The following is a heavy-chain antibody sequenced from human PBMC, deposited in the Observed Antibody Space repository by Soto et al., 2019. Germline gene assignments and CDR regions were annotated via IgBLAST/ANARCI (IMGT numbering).Heavy chain of an antibody. CDR3: ARAVAVPADFDY. Sequence: ASVKVSCKASGYTFTGYAMHWVRQAPGQRLEWMGWINAGNGNTKYSQRFQGRVTITRDTSASTAYMELSSLRSEDTAVYYCARAVAVPADFDYWGQGTLVTVSS. CDR1: GYTFTGYA. J-gene: IGHJ4*02. CDR2: INAGNGNT. V-gene: IGHV1-3*01. D-gene: IGHD6-19*01.